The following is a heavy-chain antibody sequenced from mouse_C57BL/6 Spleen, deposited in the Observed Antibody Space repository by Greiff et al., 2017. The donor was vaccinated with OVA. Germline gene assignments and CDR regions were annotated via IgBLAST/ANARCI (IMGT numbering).Heavy chain of an antibody. CDR3: ARRRGQPSYYFDY. Sequence: EVKLVESGPGLVKPSQSLSLTCSVTGYSITSGYYWNWIRQFPGNKLEWMGYISYDGSNNYNPSLKNRISITRDTSKNQFFLKLNSVTTEDTATYYCARRRGQPSYYFDYWGQGTTLTVSS. CDR1: GYSITSGYY. CDR2: ISYDGSN. D-gene: IGHD3-3*01. J-gene: IGHJ2*01. V-gene: IGHV3-6*01.